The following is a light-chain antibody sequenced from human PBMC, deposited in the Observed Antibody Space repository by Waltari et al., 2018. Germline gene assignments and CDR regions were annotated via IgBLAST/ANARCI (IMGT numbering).Light chain of an antibody. V-gene: IGLV2-14*03. J-gene: IGLJ3*02. CDR3: SSYTSSSTWV. CDR1: SSDVGAYNY. CDR2: DVS. Sequence: QSALTQPASVSGSPGQSTTISCTGTSSDVGAYNYVSWYQQHPGRAPKIMIYDVSNRPSGVSNRVSGSKSGNPASLTISGLQAEDEGDYYCSSYTSSSTWVFGGGTKLTVL.